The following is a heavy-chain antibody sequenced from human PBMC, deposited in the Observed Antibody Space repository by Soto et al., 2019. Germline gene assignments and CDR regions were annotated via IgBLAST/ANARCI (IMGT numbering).Heavy chain of an antibody. Sequence: PVGSLRLSCAASGFTISRNAMYWVRQAPGKGLDWVSGISDRGDTTHYADSVKGRFTISRDTSKNTLYLQLNSLRADDTAVYYCAKDKPGTTAFDYWGQGTLVTVSS. J-gene: IGHJ4*02. V-gene: IGHV3-23*01. CDR2: ISDRGDTT. D-gene: IGHD1-1*01. CDR1: GFTISRNA. CDR3: AKDKPGTTAFDY.